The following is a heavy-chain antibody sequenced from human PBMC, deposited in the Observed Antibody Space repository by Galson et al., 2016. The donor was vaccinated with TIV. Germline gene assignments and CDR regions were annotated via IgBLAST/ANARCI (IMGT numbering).Heavy chain of an antibody. J-gene: IGHJ4*02. D-gene: IGHD1-26*01. CDR3: ARELGESASENYCPGFDC. V-gene: IGHV3-53*01. Sequence: SLRLSCAASGFTVSSNFMSWVRQAPGKGLEWISIIYSDGRTYYTESVKGRFTISRDDSRNTLYLQMNALRAEDTAVYYCARELGESASENYCPGFDCWGQGTLVTVSS. CDR2: IYSDGRT. CDR1: GFTVSSNF.